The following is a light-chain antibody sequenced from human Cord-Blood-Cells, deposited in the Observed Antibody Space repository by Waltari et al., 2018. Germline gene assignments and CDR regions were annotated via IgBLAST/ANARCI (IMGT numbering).Light chain of an antibody. J-gene: IGKJ2*01. V-gene: IGKV3-20*01. CDR2: GAS. CDR3: QQYGSSYT. Sequence: EIVLTQSPGTLSLSPGERATLSCRASQSVSSSYLAWYQQKPGQAPWLLIYGASSRATGIPDRFSGSGSGTDFTLTISRLEPEDFAVYYCQQYGSSYTFGQGTSWRSN. CDR1: QSVSSSY.